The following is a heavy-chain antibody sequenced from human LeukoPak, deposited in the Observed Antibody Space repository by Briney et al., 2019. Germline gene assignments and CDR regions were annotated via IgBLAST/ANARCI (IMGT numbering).Heavy chain of an antibody. CDR3: ARLSATRFSYYYYYMDD. D-gene: IGHD1-26*01. CDR2: ISAYNGNT. Sequence: GASVKVSRKASGYTFTSYGISWVRQAPGQGLEWMGWISAYNGNTNYAQKLQGRVTMTTDTSTSTAYMVLRSLRSDDTAVYYCARLSATRFSYYYYYMDDWGKGTTVTVSS. V-gene: IGHV1-18*01. J-gene: IGHJ6*03. CDR1: GYTFTSYG.